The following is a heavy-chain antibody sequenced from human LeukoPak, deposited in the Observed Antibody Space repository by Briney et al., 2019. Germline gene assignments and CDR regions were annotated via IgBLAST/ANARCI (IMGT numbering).Heavy chain of an antibody. V-gene: IGHV4-59*08. D-gene: IGHD3-22*01. Sequence: SETLSLTCTVSGGSISPYCWSWIRQPPGKGLEWIGYIYDSGSTNYNTSLKSRVTISLDTSKNQFSLKLNSVTAADTAVYYCARHDSTGNYFHYWGQGTLVTVSS. J-gene: IGHJ4*02. CDR2: IYDSGST. CDR1: GGSISPYC. CDR3: ARHDSTGNYFHY.